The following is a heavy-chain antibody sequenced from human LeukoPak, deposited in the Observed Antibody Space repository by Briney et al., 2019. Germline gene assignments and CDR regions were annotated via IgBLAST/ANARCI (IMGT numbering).Heavy chain of an antibody. CDR3: ARHYHGSSWYNYFHY. Sequence: PGGSLRLSCAASELTVSSDYMSWVRQAPGKGREWVSTIYSGGGTYYADSVKGRFTISRDNSKNTLYLQMNSLRDEDTAVYYCARHYHGSSWYNYFHYWGQGTLVTVSS. J-gene: IGHJ4*02. CDR2: IYSGGGT. V-gene: IGHV3-66*04. CDR1: ELTVSSDY. D-gene: IGHD6-13*01.